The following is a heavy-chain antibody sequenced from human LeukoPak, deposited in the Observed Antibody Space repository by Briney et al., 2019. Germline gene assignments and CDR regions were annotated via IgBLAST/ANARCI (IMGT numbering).Heavy chain of an antibody. CDR1: GFTFSSYG. D-gene: IGHD3-10*01. CDR3: AKDRYGSGSYSGIYYYGMDV. V-gene: IGHV3-30*18. CDR2: ISYDGSNK. J-gene: IGHJ6*04. Sequence: GGSLRLSCAASGFTFSSYGMHWVRQAPGKGLEWVAVISYDGSNKYYADSVKGRFTISRDNSKNTLYLQMNSLRAEDTAVYYCAKDRYGSGSYSGIYYYGMDVWGKGTTVTVSS.